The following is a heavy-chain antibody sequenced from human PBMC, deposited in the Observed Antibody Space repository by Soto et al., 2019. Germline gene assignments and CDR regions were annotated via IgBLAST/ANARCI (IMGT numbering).Heavy chain of an antibody. CDR1: GFTFDDYA. J-gene: IGHJ3*01. V-gene: IGHV3-9*01. D-gene: IGHD3-3*01. CDR3: VKDRRFLEAWGAFDV. Sequence: EMQLVESGGGLVQPGRSLRLSCAASGFTFDDYAMHWVRQVPGKGLEWVSGISWNSEVKLYADTTKGRFAISRDNAKNSLYLQIDGLGVEDTAVYYCVKDRRFLEAWGAFDVWGQGTLVTVSS. CDR2: ISWNSEVK.